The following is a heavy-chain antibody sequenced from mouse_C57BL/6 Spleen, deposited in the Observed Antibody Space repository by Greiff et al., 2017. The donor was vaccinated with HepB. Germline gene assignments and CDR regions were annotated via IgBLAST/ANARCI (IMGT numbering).Heavy chain of an antibody. CDR2: IDPEDGDT. Sequence: EVQLQQSGAELVRPGASVKLSCTASGFNIKDYYMHWVKQRPEQGLEWIGRIDPEDGDTEYAPKFQGKATMTADTSSNTAYLQLSSLTSEDSAVYYCAREDYGASNFDYWGQGTTLTVSS. V-gene: IGHV14-1*01. CDR1: GFNIKDYY. D-gene: IGHD1-1*01. CDR3: AREDYGASNFDY. J-gene: IGHJ2*01.